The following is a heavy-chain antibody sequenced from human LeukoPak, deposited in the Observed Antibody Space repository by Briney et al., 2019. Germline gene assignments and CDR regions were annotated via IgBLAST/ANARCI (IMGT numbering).Heavy chain of an antibody. CDR3: ARDYRGYRAPYYFDY. CDR1: GFAFSSYS. V-gene: IGHV3-7*01. D-gene: IGHD2-15*01. J-gene: IGHJ4*02. Sequence: GGSLRLSCAASGFAFSSYSMSWVRQAPGKGLEWVANIKQDGSEKYYVDSVKGRFTISRDNAKNSLYLQMNSLRAEDTAVYYCARDYRGYRAPYYFDYWGQGTLVTVSS. CDR2: IKQDGSEK.